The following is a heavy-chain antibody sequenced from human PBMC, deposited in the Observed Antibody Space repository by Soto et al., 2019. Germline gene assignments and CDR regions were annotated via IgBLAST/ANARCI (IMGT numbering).Heavy chain of an antibody. Sequence: QVQLVESGGGVVQPGTSLRLSCVASGFTFSTSGMHGVRQAPGKGLEWVAVISRDGRVTYYADSVKGRFPIHRDTSKNQLYLKMISLRAEDTAVYYLSGEIASGYWGQGTLVTVSS. CDR1: GFTFSTSG. CDR3: SGEIASGY. J-gene: IGHJ4*02. D-gene: IGHD2-21*01. V-gene: IGHV3-30*03. CDR2: ISRDGRVT.